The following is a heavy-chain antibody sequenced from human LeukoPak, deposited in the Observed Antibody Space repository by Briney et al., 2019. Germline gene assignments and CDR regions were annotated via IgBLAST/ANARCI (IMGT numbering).Heavy chain of an antibody. CDR2: IIPIFGTA. V-gene: IGHV1-69*13. Sequence: SVKVSCKASGGTFSSYAISWVRQAPGQGLEWMGGIIPIFGTANYAQKFQGRVTITADESTSTAYMELSSLRSEDTAVYYCARVQLPRRITIFGVVKGYNWFDPWGQGTLVTVSS. J-gene: IGHJ5*02. CDR3: ARVQLPRRITIFGVVKGYNWFDP. D-gene: IGHD3-3*01. CDR1: GGTFSSYA.